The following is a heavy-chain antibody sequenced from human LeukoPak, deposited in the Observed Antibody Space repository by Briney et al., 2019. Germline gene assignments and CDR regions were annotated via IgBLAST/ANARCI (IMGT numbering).Heavy chain of an antibody. Sequence: ASVNVSCKASGGTFSSYAISWVRQAPGQGLEWMGWISAYNGNTNYAQKLQGRVTMTTDTSTSTAYMELRSLRSDDTAVYYCAKTTPHGDFDYWGQGTLVTVSS. D-gene: IGHD2-8*01. CDR3: AKTTPHGDFDY. CDR2: ISAYNGNT. J-gene: IGHJ4*02. V-gene: IGHV1-18*01. CDR1: GGTFSSYA.